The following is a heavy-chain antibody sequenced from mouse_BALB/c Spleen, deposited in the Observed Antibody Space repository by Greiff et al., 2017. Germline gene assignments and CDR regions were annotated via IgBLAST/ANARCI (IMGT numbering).Heavy chain of an antibody. D-gene: IGHD2-14*01. Sequence: EVQLQQSGAELVKPGASVKLSCTASGFNINDTYMHWVKQRPEQGLEWIGRIDPANGNTKYDPKFQGKATITADTSSNTAYLQLSSLTSEDTAVYYCARSDYRYDYFGYWGQGTTLTVSS. CDR1: GFNINDTY. V-gene: IGHV14-3*02. J-gene: IGHJ2*01. CDR3: ARSDYRYDYFGY. CDR2: IDPANGNT.